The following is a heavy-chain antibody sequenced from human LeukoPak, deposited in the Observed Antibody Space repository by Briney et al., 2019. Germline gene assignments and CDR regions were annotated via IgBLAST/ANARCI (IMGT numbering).Heavy chain of an antibody. V-gene: IGHV4-39*01. CDR1: GGSISSSNFY. CDR2: IYYSGST. CDR3: ARQGAYSGYVGLFTYFDY. Sequence: SETLSLTCTVSGGSISSSNFYWGWIRQPPGKGLEWIGTIYYSGSTYYNPSLKSRVTISLDTSKNQFSLKLNSVTAADTAVYYCARQGAYSGYVGLFTYFDYWGQGTLVTVSS. D-gene: IGHD5-12*01. J-gene: IGHJ4*02.